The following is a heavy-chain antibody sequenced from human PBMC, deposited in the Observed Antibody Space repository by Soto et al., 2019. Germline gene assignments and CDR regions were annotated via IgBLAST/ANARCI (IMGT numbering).Heavy chain of an antibody. V-gene: IGHV4-31*03. CDR1: GGSISSGGYY. CDR3: ARIIAGRYWYFDL. CDR2: VYYSGST. J-gene: IGHJ2*01. Sequence: QVQLQESGPGLVKPSQTLSLTCTVSGGSISSGGYYWSWIRQHPGKGLEWVGYVYYSGSTFYNPPLQSRLTISKDTSKNQCSLKLSDVTAADTAVYYCARIIAGRYWYFDLWGRGTLVTVSS. D-gene: IGHD6-13*01.